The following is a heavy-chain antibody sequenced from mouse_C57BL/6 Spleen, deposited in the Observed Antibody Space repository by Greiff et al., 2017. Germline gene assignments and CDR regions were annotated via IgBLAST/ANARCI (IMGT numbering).Heavy chain of an antibody. CDR3: TTYYYGSGGFDY. CDR1: GFNIKDDY. J-gene: IGHJ2*01. V-gene: IGHV14-4*01. CDR2: IDPENGDT. Sequence: EVQLQQSGAELVRPGASVKLSCTASGFNIKDDYMHWVKQRPEQGLEWIGWIDPENGDTESASKFQGKATITAATSSNTAYLQLSSLTSEDTAVYYCTTYYYGSGGFDYWGKGTTLTVSS. D-gene: IGHD1-1*01.